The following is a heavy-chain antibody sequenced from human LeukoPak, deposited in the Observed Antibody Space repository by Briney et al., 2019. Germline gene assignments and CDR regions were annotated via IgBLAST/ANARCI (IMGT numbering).Heavy chain of an antibody. V-gene: IGHV3-23*01. CDR3: AKDRNEATVDY. D-gene: IGHD2-8*01. J-gene: IGHJ4*02. CDR2: ISGPSSHT. Sequence: GGSLRLSCVASGFTFSGFAMIWVRQAPGKGLQWVSAISGPSSHTYYADSVRGRFTISRDNSRNTLYLQMNSLRAEDTAVYYCAKDRNEATVDYWGQGTLVTVSS. CDR1: GFTFSGFA.